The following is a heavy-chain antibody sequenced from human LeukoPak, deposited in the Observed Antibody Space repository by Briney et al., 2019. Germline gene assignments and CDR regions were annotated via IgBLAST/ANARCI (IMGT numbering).Heavy chain of an antibody. CDR1: GGTFSSYA. CDR2: IIPIFGTA. D-gene: IGHD3-16*02. J-gene: IGHJ4*02. CDR3: AAGLGELSPDLPSHHDY. V-gene: IGHV1-69*13. Sequence: SVKVSCKASGGTFSSYAISWVRQAPGQGLEWMGGIIPIFGTANYAQKFQGRVTITADESTSTAYMELSSLRSEDTAVYYCAAGLGELSPDLPSHHDYWGQGTLVTVSS.